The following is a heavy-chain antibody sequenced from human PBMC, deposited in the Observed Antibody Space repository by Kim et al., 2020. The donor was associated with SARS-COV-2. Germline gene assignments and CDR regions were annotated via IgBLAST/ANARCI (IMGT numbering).Heavy chain of an antibody. CDR2: ISSSSSYI. CDR1: GFTFSSYS. Sequence: GGSLRLSCAASGFTFSSYSMNWVRQAPGKGLEWVSSISSSSSYIYYADSVKGRFTISRDNAKNSLYLQMNSLRAEDTAVYYCASEVYGPRPLHYWGQGTLVTVSS. V-gene: IGHV3-21*01. J-gene: IGHJ4*02. CDR3: ASEVYGPRPLHY. D-gene: IGHD4-17*01.